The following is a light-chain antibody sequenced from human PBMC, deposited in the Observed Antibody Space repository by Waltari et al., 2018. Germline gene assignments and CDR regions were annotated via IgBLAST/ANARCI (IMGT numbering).Light chain of an antibody. CDR1: QSVGTF. CDR3: QHYVRLPVT. V-gene: IGKV3-20*01. Sequence: IVLTQSPATLSLSPGERATLPCRASQSVGTFLVWYQQKPGQAPRLLIQGASTRATGTPDRFSGSGSGTDFSLTISRLEPEDFAMYYCQHYVRLPVTFGQGTKVEI. CDR2: GAS. J-gene: IGKJ1*01.